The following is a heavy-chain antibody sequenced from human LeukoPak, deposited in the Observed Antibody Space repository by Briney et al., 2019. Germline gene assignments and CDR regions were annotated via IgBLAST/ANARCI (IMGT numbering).Heavy chain of an antibody. J-gene: IGHJ4*02. D-gene: IGHD4/OR15-4a*01. CDR3: ARRAGAYSHPYDY. Sequence: GGSMRLSCTVSGFTVSTNSMSWVRQAPGKGLEWVSFIYSDNTHYSDSVKGRFTISRDNSKNTLYLQMNSLRAEDTAVYYCARRAGAYSHPYDYWGQGTLVTVSS. V-gene: IGHV3-53*01. CDR2: IYSDNT. CDR1: GFTVSTNS.